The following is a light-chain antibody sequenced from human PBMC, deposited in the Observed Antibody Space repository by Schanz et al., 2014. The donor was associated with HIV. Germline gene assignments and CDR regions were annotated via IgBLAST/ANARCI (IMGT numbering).Light chain of an antibody. V-gene: IGLV1-47*01. J-gene: IGLJ3*02. CDR3: ASWNVSLNGRV. Sequence: QSVLTQPPSASGTPGQRVTISCSGSDSNIGRNYVSWYQQFPGTAPRLLIYRNNQRPSGVPDRFSGSKSGTSASLAISGLRSEDEADYYCASWNVSLNGRVFGGGTKLTVL. CDR2: RNN. CDR1: DSNIGRNY.